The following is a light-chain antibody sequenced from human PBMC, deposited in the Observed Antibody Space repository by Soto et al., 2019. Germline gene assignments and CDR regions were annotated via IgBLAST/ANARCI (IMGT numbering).Light chain of an antibody. Sequence: EIVLTQSPGTLSLSPGERVTLSCRASQSVSSIYLAWYQQKPGQAPRLLIYGASSRAPGIPDRFSGSGSGTDFTLTISRLEPEDFAVYYCQQYGSSRWTFGQGTKVEI. CDR3: QQYGSSRWT. CDR1: QSVSSIY. J-gene: IGKJ1*01. CDR2: GAS. V-gene: IGKV3-20*01.